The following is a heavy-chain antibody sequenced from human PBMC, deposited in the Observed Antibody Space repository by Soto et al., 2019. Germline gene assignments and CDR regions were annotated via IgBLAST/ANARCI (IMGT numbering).Heavy chain of an antibody. D-gene: IGHD3-10*01. CDR2: ISGSGGST. CDR1: GFTFSSYA. V-gene: IGHV3-23*01. Sequence: GGSLRLSCAASGFTFSSYAMSWVRQAPGKGLEWVSAISGSGGSTYYADSVKGRFTISRDNSKNTLYLQMNSLRAEDTAVYYCAKWRGSGSYGYYFDYWGQGTLVTVSS. CDR3: AKWRGSGSYGYYFDY. J-gene: IGHJ4*02.